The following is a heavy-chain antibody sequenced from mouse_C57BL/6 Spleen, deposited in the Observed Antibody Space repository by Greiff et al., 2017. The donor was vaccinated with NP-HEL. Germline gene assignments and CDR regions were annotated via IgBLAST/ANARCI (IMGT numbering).Heavy chain of an antibody. V-gene: IGHV1-53*01. CDR2: IIPSIDGT. Sequence: VQLQQPGTELVKPGASVKLSCKASGYTFTSYWIHWVKQRPGHGLEWIGNIIPSIDGTIYNEQFKSKATLTVDKTSSTAYMQRSSLTAEDSAVYYCARPASDYYDMDYWGQGTTLTVSS. CDR1: GYTFTSYW. D-gene: IGHD1-1*01. J-gene: IGHJ2*01. CDR3: ARPASDYYDMDY.